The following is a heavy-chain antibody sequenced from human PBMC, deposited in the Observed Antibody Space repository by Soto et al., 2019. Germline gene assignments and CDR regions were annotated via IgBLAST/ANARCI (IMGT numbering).Heavy chain of an antibody. CDR3: ARDVDYDFWSGHHWFDP. CDR2: IIPTIHTS. Sequence: QVQLVQSGAAVMQPGSSVRVSCKTSGGTFSTYGISWVRQAPEQGLEWMGGIIPTIHTSNYAQKFQDRVTITADASMTIVYMELNSLESEDTAVYYCARDVDYDFWSGHHWFDPWGQGTLVTVS. V-gene: IGHV1-69*12. CDR1: GGTFSTYG. D-gene: IGHD3-3*01. J-gene: IGHJ5*02.